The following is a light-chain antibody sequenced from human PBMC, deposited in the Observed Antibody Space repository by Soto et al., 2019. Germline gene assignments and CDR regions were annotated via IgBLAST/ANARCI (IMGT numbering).Light chain of an antibody. V-gene: IGKV3-20*01. CDR3: QQYGSSGT. Sequence: EVVLTQSPGTLSLSPGERATLSCRASQSLSTSLGWYQQKPGQAPRLLIYGASNRATGIPDRFSGSGSGTDFTLTISRLEPEDFAVYYCQQYGSSGTFGQGSKV. CDR2: GAS. CDR1: QSLSTS. J-gene: IGKJ1*01.